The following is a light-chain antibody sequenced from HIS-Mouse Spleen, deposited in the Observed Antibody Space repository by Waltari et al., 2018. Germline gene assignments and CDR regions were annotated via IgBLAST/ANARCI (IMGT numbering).Light chain of an antibody. J-gene: IGLJ2*01. Sequence: QSALTQPRSVSGSPGQAVHISCTGTSSDVGGYNYVSWYQQHPGKAPKLMIYDVSKRPSGVPDRFSGSKSGNTASLTISGLQAEDEADYYCCSYAGSYTLVFG. CDR3: CSYAGSYTLV. CDR1: SSDVGGYNY. V-gene: IGLV2-11*01. CDR2: DVS.